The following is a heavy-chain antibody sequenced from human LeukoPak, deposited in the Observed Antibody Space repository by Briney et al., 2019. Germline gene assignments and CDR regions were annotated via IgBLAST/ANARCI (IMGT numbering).Heavy chain of an antibody. J-gene: IGHJ4*02. CDR1: GYTFTDSY. V-gene: IGHV1-2*02. D-gene: IGHD3-10*01. CDR2: INPNTGGT. CDR3: ALLRGSGSRSADY. Sequence: GASVKVSCKTSGYTFTDSYKHWVRQAPGQGLEWMAWINPNTGGTNYAQKFQGRVTLNRDTSITTTYMELSRLRSDDTAVYYCALLRGSGSRSADYWGQGTLVTVSS.